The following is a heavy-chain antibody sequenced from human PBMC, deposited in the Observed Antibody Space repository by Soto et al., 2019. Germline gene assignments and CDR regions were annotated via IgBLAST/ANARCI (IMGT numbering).Heavy chain of an antibody. CDR3: ARETIFGLVIISYYGMDV. D-gene: IGHD3-3*01. CDR1: GGSFSGYY. CDR2: INHSGST. J-gene: IGHJ6*02. V-gene: IGHV4-34*01. Sequence: SETLSLTCAVYGGSFSGYYWSWIRQPPGKGLEWIGEINHSGSTNYNPSLKSRVTISVDTSKNQFSLKLSSVTAADTAVYYCARETIFGLVIISYYGMDVWGQGTTVTVSS.